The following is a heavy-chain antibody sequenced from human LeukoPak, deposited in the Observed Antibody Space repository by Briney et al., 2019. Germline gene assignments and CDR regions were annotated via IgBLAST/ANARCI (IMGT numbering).Heavy chain of an antibody. V-gene: IGHV4-38-2*02. Sequence: SETLSLTCTVSGYSISSGYYWGWIRQPPGKGLEWIGSIYHSGSTYYNPSLKSRVTISVDTSKNQFSLKLSSVTAADTAVYYCARYTYYYDSSGYYYTPYFDYWGQGTLVTVSS. CDR1: GYSISSGYY. CDR2: IYHSGST. J-gene: IGHJ4*02. D-gene: IGHD3-22*01. CDR3: ARYTYYYDSSGYYYTPYFDY.